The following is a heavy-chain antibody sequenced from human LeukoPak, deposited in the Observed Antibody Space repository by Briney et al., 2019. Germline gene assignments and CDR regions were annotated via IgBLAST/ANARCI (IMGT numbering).Heavy chain of an antibody. CDR1: GGSISNRNYH. CDR3: ARVGSSRVVVAATPAPFDY. CDR2: ICSSGSA. Sequence: KASETLSLTCTVSGGSISNRNYHWGWIRQPPGKGLEWIGSICSSGSAYYNPSLKSRVTISVDTSKNQFSLKLSSVTAADTAVYYCARVGSSRVVVAATPAPFDYWGQGTLVTVSS. D-gene: IGHD2-15*01. V-gene: IGHV4-39*07. J-gene: IGHJ4*02.